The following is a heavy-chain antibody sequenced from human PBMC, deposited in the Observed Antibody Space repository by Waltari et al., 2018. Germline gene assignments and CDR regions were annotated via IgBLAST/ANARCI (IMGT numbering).Heavy chain of an antibody. CDR2: IIPIIGTA. CDR1: GGTFRNHA. CDR3: AREGRSDSSLSDAFDI. V-gene: IGHV1-69*05. J-gene: IGHJ3*02. Sequence: HVQLVQSGAEVKQPGSSVKVSCHHVGGTFRNHAITWVRQAPGQGLEWMGGIIPIIGTANYAQVYEDRVSITTDESMTTVYMELNSLKSEDTAVYYCAREGRSDSSLSDAFDIWGQGTVVSVSS. D-gene: IGHD6-6*01.